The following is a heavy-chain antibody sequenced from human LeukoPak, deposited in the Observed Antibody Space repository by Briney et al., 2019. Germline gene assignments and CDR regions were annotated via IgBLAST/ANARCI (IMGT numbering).Heavy chain of an antibody. CDR2: IYPGDSDT. V-gene: IGHV5-51*01. J-gene: IGHJ4*02. CDR3: ARPSAVPRGEFDY. D-gene: IGHD3-16*01. Sequence: GESLKISCKGSGYSFTSYWIGWVRQMPGKGLEWMGIIYPGDSDTRYSPSFQGQVTISADRPISTASLQWSSLKASDTAMYYCARPSAVPRGEFDYWGQGTLVTVSS. CDR1: GYSFTSYW.